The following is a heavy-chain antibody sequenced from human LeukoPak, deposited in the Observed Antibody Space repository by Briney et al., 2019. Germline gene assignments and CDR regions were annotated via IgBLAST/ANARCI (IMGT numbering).Heavy chain of an antibody. V-gene: IGHV4-31*03. CDR2: IYYSGST. CDR1: GGSISSGGYY. CDR3: ARDPMTTAVGYYYGMDV. Sequence: PSQTLSLTCTVSGGSISSGGYYWSWIRQHPGKGLEWIGYIYYSGSTYHNPSLKSRVTISVDTSKNQFSLKLSSVTAADTAVYYCARDPMTTAVGYYYGMDVWGKGTTVTVSS. D-gene: IGHD4-17*01. J-gene: IGHJ6*04.